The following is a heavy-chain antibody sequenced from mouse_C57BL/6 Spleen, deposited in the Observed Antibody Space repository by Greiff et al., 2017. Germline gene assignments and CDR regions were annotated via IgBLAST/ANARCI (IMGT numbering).Heavy chain of an antibody. CDR3: ASTAQATSFDY. J-gene: IGHJ2*01. CDR1: GFTFSSYG. D-gene: IGHD3-2*02. V-gene: IGHV5-6*01. Sequence: EVNLVESGGDLVKPGGSLKLSCAASGFTFSSYGMSWVRQTPDKRLEWVATISSGGSYTYYPDSVKGRFTISRDNAKNTLYLQMSSLKSEDTAMYYCASTAQATSFDYWGQGTTLTVSS. CDR2: ISSGGSYT.